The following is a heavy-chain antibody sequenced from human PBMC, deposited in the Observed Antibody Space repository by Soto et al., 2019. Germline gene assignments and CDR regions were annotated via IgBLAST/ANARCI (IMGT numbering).Heavy chain of an antibody. Sequence: EVQLLESGGNLVLPGGSLRLSCAASGFTFSSYVMSWVRQAPGKGLEWVSTISGSGASIYDADSVKGRFTISRDNSKNTVYLQMNSLRAEDTAVYYCAKDGLGSCTGGTCYGSDYWGQGTLVTVSS. CDR3: AKDGLGSCTGGTCYGSDY. V-gene: IGHV3-23*01. D-gene: IGHD2-15*01. CDR1: GFTFSSYV. CDR2: ISGSGASI. J-gene: IGHJ4*02.